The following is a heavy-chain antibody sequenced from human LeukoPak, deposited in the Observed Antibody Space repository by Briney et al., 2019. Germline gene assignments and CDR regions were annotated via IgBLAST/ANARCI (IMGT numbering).Heavy chain of an antibody. J-gene: IGHJ3*02. CDR3: AREREYCSSTSCYLSAFDI. CDR1: GGSISSYY. Sequence: PSETLSLTCTVSGGSISSYYWSWIRQPPGKGLEWIGYIYYSGSTNYNPSLKSRVTISVATCKSQFSLKLSSVTAADTAVYYCAREREYCSSTSCYLSAFDIWGQGTMVTVSS. D-gene: IGHD2-2*01. V-gene: IGHV4-59*01. CDR2: IYYSGST.